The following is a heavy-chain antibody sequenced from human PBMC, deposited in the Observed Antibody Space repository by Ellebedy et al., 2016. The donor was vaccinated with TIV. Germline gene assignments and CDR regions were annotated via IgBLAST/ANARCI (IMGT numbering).Heavy chain of an antibody. CDR3: ARDLQGDYGMDV. J-gene: IGHJ6*02. Sequence: PGESLKISCAASGFSFSSYSMNWVRQAPGKGLEWVSFITRSRSSIYYADSVRGRFTISRDNAKNSLYLQMNSLRDEDTAVYYCARDLQGDYGMDVWGQGTTVTVSS. CDR2: ITRSRSSI. CDR1: GFSFSSYS. D-gene: IGHD1-26*01. V-gene: IGHV3-48*02.